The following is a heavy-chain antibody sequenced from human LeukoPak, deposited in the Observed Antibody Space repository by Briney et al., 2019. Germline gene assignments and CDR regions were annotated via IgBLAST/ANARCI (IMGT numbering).Heavy chain of an antibody. CDR2: IYYSGST. Sequence: SSETLSLTCTVSGGSISSYYWSWIRQPPGKGLEWIGYIYYSGSTNYNPSLKSRVTISVDTSKNQFSLKLSSVTAADTAVYYCARGESWASLHPDAFNIWGQGTMVTVSS. CDR1: GGSISSYY. D-gene: IGHD4-11*01. V-gene: IGHV4-59*01. CDR3: ARGESWASLHPDAFNI. J-gene: IGHJ3*02.